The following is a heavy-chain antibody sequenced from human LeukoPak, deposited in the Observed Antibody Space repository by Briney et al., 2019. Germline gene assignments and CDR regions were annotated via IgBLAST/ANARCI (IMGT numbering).Heavy chain of an antibody. Sequence: PSETLSLTCTVSGYSISSGYYWDWIRQPPGKGLEWIGGIYHSGSTYYNPSLKSRVTISVDTSKNHFSLTLSSVTAADTALYFCARADYSSSWSHYYYYMDVWGTGTTVTVSS. D-gene: IGHD6-13*01. J-gene: IGHJ6*03. CDR3: ARADYSSSWSHYYYYMDV. V-gene: IGHV4-38-2*02. CDR2: IYHSGST. CDR1: GYSISSGYY.